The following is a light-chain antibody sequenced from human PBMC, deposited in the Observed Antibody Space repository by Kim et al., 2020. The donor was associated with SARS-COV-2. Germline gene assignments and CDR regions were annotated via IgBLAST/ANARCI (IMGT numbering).Light chain of an antibody. CDR1: HSVGTN. Sequence: VMTQSPATLSVSPGGRDTLSCRASHSVGTNLAWYQQKRGQAPRLIISGASTRATGIPARFTGSGSGIDFTLTISSLQPEDVADYYCQQYSDWPKYTFGRGTKLEI. V-gene: IGKV3-15*01. J-gene: IGKJ2*01. CDR3: QQYSDWPKYT. CDR2: GAS.